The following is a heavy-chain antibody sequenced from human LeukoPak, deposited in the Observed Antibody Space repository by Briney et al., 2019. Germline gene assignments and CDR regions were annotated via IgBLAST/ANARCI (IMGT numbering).Heavy chain of an antibody. J-gene: IGHJ5*02. CDR1: GGSFSGYY. CDR3: ASRYCSSTSCSSWFDP. CDR2: INHSGST. V-gene: IGHV4-34*01. D-gene: IGHD2-2*01. Sequence: SETLSPTCAVYGGSFSGYYWSWIRQPPGKGLEWIGEINHSGSTNYNPSLKSRVTISVDTSKNQFSLKLSSVTAADTAVYYCASRYCSSTSCSSWFDPWGQGTLVTVSS.